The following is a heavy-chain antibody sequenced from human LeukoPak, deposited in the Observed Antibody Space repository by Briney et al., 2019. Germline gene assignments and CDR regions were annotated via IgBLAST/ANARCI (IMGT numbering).Heavy chain of an antibody. CDR1: GFTLSSYS. CDR2: ISSSSSSYI. V-gene: IGHV3-21*01. J-gene: IGHJ6*03. D-gene: IGHD1-1*01. Sequence: PGGSLRLSCAASGFTLSSYSMNWVRQAPGKGLEWVSSISSSSSSYIYYADSVKGRFTISRDNAKNSLYLQMNSLRAEDTAVYYCAGTTRTTHYYYYYMDVWGKGTTVTISS. CDR3: AGTTRTTHYYYYYMDV.